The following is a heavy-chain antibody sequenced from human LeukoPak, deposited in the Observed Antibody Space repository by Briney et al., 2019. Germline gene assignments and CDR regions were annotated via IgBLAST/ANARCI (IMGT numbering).Heavy chain of an antibody. D-gene: IGHD6-13*01. Sequence: ASVKDSCKASGYTFTGYYMNWVRQAPGQGLEWMGWINPNSGRTNYAQNFQGRVTMTRDPSISTAYMELNSLTSNDTAVYYCARTREYSSSWYFPPFDPWGQGTLVTVSS. V-gene: IGHV1-2*02. CDR1: GYTFTGYY. CDR3: ARTREYSSSWYFPPFDP. CDR2: INPNSGRT. J-gene: IGHJ5*02.